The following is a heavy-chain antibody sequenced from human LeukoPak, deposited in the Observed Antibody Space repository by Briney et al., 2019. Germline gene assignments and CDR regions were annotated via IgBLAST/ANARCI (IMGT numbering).Heavy chain of an antibody. CDR2: INPTGGST. V-gene: IGHV1-46*01. Sequence: GASVKVSCKTSGFTLRKYYMHWVRQAPGQGLEWMGLINPTGGSTGYAQKFQGRVTMTRDMSTSTDYMELSSLRSEDTAIYYCARDNSVGDNAWWFDPWGQGTLVTVSS. J-gene: IGHJ5*02. D-gene: IGHD1-26*01. CDR1: GFTLRKYY. CDR3: ARDNSVGDNAWWFDP.